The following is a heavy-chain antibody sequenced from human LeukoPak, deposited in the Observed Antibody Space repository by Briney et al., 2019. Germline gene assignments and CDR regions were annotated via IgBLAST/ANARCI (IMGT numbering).Heavy chain of an antibody. CDR2: IYPGDSDT. V-gene: IGHV5-51*01. J-gene: IGHJ4*02. Sequence: GESLKISCKGSGYSFTSYWIGWVRQMPGKGLEWMGIIYPGDSDTRYSPSFQGQVTISADKSISTAYLQWSGLKASDTAMYYCARREHGDSHENYFDYWGQGTLVTVSS. CDR3: ARREHGDSHENYFDY. D-gene: IGHD2-21*01. CDR1: GYSFTSYW.